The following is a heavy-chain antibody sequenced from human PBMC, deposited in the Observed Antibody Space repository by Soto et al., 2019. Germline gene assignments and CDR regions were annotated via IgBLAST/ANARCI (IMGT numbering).Heavy chain of an antibody. Sequence: GGSLRLSCEASGFTFSSYAMHWVRQAPGKGLEWVAVISYDGSNKYYADSVKGRFTISRDNSKNTLYLQMNSLRAEDTAVYYCARDRGYSNSFRYYYYYYGMDVWGQGTTVTVSS. V-gene: IGHV3-30-3*01. D-gene: IGHD4-4*01. CDR2: ISYDGSNK. CDR3: ARDRGYSNSFRYYYYYYGMDV. CDR1: GFTFSSYA. J-gene: IGHJ6*02.